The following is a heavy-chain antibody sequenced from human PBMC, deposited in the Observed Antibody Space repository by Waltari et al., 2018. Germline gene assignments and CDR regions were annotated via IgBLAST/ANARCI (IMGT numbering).Heavy chain of an antibody. V-gene: IGHV3-30*02. Sequence: QVQLVESGGGVVQPGRSLRLPCAASGFTFSSYGMHWVRQAPCKGLEWGAFVRWDGSKKYYGDSVKSRFTICRDNSKIALYLQMNSLRAEDTAVYYCAKDRGYSSGWWDAFDIWGQGTMVTVSS. CDR2: VRWDGSKK. CDR3: AKDRGYSSGWWDAFDI. D-gene: IGHD6-19*01. J-gene: IGHJ3*02. CDR1: GFTFSSYG.